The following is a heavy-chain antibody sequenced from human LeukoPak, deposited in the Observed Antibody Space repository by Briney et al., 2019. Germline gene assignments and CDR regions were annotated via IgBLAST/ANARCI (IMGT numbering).Heavy chain of an antibody. CDR1: GYTFTNYD. V-gene: IGHV1-8*01. D-gene: IGHD4-11*01. CDR2: MNPNSGNT. CDR3: ARDDWSGDYSNYWGDYYYGMDV. J-gene: IGHJ6*02. Sequence: ASVKVSCKASGYTFTNYDINWVRRATGQGLEWMGWMNPNSGNTGYAQKFQGRVTITADESTSTAYMELSSLRSEDTAVYYCARDDWSGDYSNYWGDYYYGMDVWGQGTTVTVSS.